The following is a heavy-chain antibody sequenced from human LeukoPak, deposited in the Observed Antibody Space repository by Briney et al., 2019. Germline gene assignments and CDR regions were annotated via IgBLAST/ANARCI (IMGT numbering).Heavy chain of an antibody. CDR2: ISSSSSYI. CDR1: GFTFSSYS. D-gene: IGHD6-19*01. J-gene: IGHJ4*02. CDR3: AREAVAGTDY. Sequence: GGSLRLSCAASGFTFSSYSMNWVRQAPGRGLEWVSSISSSSSYIYYADSVKGRFTISRDNAKNSLYLQMNSLRAEDTAVYYCAREAVAGTDYWGQGTLVTVSS. V-gene: IGHV3-21*01.